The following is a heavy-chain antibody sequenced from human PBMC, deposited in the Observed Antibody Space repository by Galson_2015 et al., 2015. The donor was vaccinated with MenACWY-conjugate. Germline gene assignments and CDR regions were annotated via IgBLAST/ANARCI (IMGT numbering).Heavy chain of an antibody. CDR2: IRGDGVRK. CDR1: GFIFNTYW. J-gene: IGHJ4*02. Sequence: SLRLSCAGSGFIFNTYWMSWVRQAPGEGLEWLATIRGDGVRKYYVDSVEGRFTISRDNAESLVFLHLTGLRPEDSGCYYCARDVCHDPPTCYRYTIFDCWGQGTLVTVSS. V-gene: IGHV3-7*01. D-gene: IGHD3-16*02. CDR3: ARDVCHDPPTCYRYTIFDC.